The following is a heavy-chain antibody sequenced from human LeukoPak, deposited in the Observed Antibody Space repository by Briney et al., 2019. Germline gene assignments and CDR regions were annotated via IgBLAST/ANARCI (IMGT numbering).Heavy chain of an antibody. CDR1: GYTFTSYY. Sequence: ASVKVSCKASGYTFTSYYMHWVRQAPGQGLEWMGIINPSGGSTSYAQKFQGRVTMTRDTSTSIVYMELSSLRSEDTAVYYCASSSYYYYYMDVWGKGTTVTVSS. CDR3: ASSSYYYYYMDV. D-gene: IGHD6-6*01. V-gene: IGHV1-46*03. CDR2: INPSGGST. J-gene: IGHJ6*03.